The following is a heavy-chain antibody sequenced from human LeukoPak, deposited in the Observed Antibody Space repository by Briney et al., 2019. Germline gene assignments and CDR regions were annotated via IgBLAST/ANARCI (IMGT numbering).Heavy chain of an antibody. CDR3: AKDRSTGYSFGSPPDY. Sequence: GGSLRLSCAASGLTFSSYAMSWVRQAPGKGLEWVSGISGSGGTTYYADSVKGRFTISRDNSKNTLYLQMNSLRAEDTAVFYCAKDRSTGYSFGSPPDYWGQGTLVTVSS. J-gene: IGHJ4*02. V-gene: IGHV3-23*01. CDR1: GLTFSSYA. D-gene: IGHD5-18*01. CDR2: ISGSGGTT.